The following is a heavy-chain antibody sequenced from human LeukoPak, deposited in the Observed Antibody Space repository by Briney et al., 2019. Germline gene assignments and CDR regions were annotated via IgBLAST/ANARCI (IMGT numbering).Heavy chain of an antibody. Sequence: GGSLRLSCAASGFTVSSNYMSWVRQAPGKGLEWVSVIYSGSSTYYADSVKGRFTISRDNSKNTLYLQMNSLRAEDTAVYYCARDLDDSSGYYHYGMDVWGQGTTVTVSS. CDR2: IYSGSST. CDR1: GFTVSSNY. D-gene: IGHD3-22*01. V-gene: IGHV3-53*01. J-gene: IGHJ6*02. CDR3: ARDLDDSSGYYHYGMDV.